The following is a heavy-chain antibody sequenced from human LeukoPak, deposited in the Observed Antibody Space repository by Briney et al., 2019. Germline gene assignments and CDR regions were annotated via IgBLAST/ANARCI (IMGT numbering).Heavy chain of an antibody. Sequence: GGSLRLSCAASGFTFSSYWMSWVRQAPGKGLEWVANIKQDGSEKYYVDSVKGRFTISRDNAQNSLYLQMNRLRAEDTAVYCCARDKNAVTTSTAFDYWGQGTLVTVSS. V-gene: IGHV3-7*01. CDR3: ARDKNAVTTSTAFDY. CDR2: IKQDGSEK. J-gene: IGHJ4*02. CDR1: GFTFSSYW. D-gene: IGHD4-17*01.